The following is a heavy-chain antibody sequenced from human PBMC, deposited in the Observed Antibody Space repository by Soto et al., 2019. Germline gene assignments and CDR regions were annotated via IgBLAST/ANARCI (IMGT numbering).Heavy chain of an antibody. CDR1: SGSFSTYY. Sequence: SETLSLTCTVSSGSFSTYYWSWIRQPAGKGLEWIGRIYSTGSTLYNTSLKSRITMSVDTSKNQFSLKLSSVTAADTAVYYCAGGAAADYFDYWGQGTLVTVSS. J-gene: IGHJ4*02. CDR2: IYSTGST. CDR3: AGGAAADYFDY. V-gene: IGHV4-4*07. D-gene: IGHD6-13*01.